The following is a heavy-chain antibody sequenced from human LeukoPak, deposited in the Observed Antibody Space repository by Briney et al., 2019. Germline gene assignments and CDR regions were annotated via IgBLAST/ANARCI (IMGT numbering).Heavy chain of an antibody. D-gene: IGHD4-23*01. CDR3: ARRYGSTVAERYYYYYMDV. CDR2: INPSGGST. J-gene: IGHJ6*03. Sequence: ASVKVSCKASGYTFTSYYMHWVRQAPGQGLEWMGIINPSGGSTSYAQKFQGRVTMTRDTSTSTVYMELSSLRSEDTAVYYCARRYGSTVAERYYYYYMDVWGKGTTVTVSS. V-gene: IGHV1-46*01. CDR1: GYTFTSYY.